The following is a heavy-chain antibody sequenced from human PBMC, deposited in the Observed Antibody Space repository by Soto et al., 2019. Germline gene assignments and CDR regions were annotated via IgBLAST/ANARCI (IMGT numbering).Heavy chain of an antibody. CDR3: ARLRIATNNYKWFDP. J-gene: IGHJ5*02. CDR2: IYVTGAV. CDR1: GAALNSGNFY. D-gene: IGHD2-21*01. V-gene: IGHV4-31*03. Sequence: TLWLTCSVSGAALNSGNFYWSWIRQVPGKGLEWIGHIYVTGAVDYNPSLRDRITISQDTSERQFSLNLRLVTAADTAVYYCARLRIATNNYKWFDPWGQGTLVTVYS.